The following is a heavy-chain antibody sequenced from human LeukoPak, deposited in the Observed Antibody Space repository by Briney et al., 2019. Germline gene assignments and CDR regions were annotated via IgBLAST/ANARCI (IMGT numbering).Heavy chain of an antibody. CDR2: VDHSGST. CDR3: ARVFGYYYYYLDA. V-gene: IGHV4-34*01. J-gene: IGHJ6*03. CDR1: GGSLSGYR. D-gene: IGHD3-10*01. Sequence: SETLSLTCEVYGGSLSGYRWTWIRQPPGKGLEWIGEVDHSGSTTYTSSLEGRVTITADNSKNQFSLSLTSVTAADTAVYYCARVFGYYYYYLDAWGKGTTVTVSS.